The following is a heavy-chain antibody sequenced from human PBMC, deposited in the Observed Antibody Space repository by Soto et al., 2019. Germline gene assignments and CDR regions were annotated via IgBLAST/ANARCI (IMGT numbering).Heavy chain of an antibody. CDR1: GGTFSTYA. CDR2: IIPIFGTA. J-gene: IGHJ4*02. CDR3: ARNADRYYFDY. D-gene: IGHD1-1*01. V-gene: IGHV1-69*12. Sequence: QVQLVQSGAEVKKPGSSVKVSCKASGGTFSTYAISWVRQAPGQGLEWMGGIIPIFGTANYAQKFQGRVTITADESTSTAYMELSSLRYEDPAVYYWARNADRYYFDYWGQGTLVTVSS.